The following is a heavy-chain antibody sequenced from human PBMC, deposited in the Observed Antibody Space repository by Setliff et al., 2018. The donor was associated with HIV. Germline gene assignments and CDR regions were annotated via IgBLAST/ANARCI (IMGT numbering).Heavy chain of an antibody. CDR2: ISYSGTT. Sequence: PSETLSLTCTVSGGSISTYYWNWIRQPPGKGLEWIGDISYSGTTKYNPSLRSRLRVSLDTSRNQFSLRMTSVTAADAAVYYCARGQLDLRAPMFYYMDVWGKGTSVTVSS. J-gene: IGHJ6*03. V-gene: IGHV4-59*12. D-gene: IGHD3-10*02. CDR1: GGSISTYY. CDR3: ARGQLDLRAPMFYYMDV.